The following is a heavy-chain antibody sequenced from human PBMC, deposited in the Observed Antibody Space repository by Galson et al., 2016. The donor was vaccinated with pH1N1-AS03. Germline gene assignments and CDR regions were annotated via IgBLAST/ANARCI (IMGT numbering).Heavy chain of an antibody. V-gene: IGHV5-51*03. J-gene: IGHJ4*02. CDR2: IYPGDSDT. CDR3: ARGYGYNYYFDY. CDR1: GYSFTNYW. Sequence: QSGAEVKKPGESLKISCKGSGYSFTNYWIAWVRQLPGRGLEWMGFIYPGDSDTKYSPSFQGQVTISADKSISTAYLRWNSLKASDTAMYYCARGYGYNYYFDYWGQGTLVTVSS. D-gene: IGHD5-24*01.